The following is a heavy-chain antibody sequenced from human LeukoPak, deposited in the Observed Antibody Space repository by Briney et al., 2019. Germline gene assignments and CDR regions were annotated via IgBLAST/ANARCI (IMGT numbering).Heavy chain of an antibody. CDR1: GFTFSSYA. Sequence: GGSLRLSCAASGFTFSSYAMHWVRQAPGKGLEWVAVISYDGSNKYYADSVKGRFTISRDNSKNTLYLQMNSLRAEDTAVYYCAGVPGSKDYYDSSGDAFDIWGQGTMVTVSS. CDR2: ISYDGSNK. D-gene: IGHD3-22*01. V-gene: IGHV3-30-3*01. CDR3: AGVPGSKDYYDSSGDAFDI. J-gene: IGHJ3*02.